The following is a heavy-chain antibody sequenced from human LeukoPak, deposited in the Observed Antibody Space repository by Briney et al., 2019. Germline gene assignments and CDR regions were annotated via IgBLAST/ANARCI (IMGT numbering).Heavy chain of an antibody. D-gene: IGHD3-3*01. CDR3: ARDSTTLLRFLDPRGMDV. CDR1: GYTFTSYY. CDR2: ISAYNGNT. V-gene: IGHV1-18*04. J-gene: IGHJ6*02. Sequence: ASVKVSCKASGYTFTSYYMHWVRQAPGQGLEWMGWISAYNGNTNYAQKLQGRVTMTTDTSTSTAYMELRSLRSDDTAVYYCARDSTTLLRFLDPRGMDVWGQGTTVTVSS.